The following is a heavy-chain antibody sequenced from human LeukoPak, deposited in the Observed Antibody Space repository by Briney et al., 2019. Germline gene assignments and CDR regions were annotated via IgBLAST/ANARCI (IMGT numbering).Heavy chain of an antibody. D-gene: IGHD3-22*01. CDR3: VKRDAYDSSGYYGN. Sequence: GGSLRLSCSASGFTFSRYAMHWVRQAPGKGLEYVSAISSNGGSTYYADSVKGRFTISRDNSNNTLYLQMSSLRAEDTAVYYCVKRDAYDSSGYYGNWGQGTLVTVSS. CDR2: ISSNGGST. V-gene: IGHV3-64D*06. J-gene: IGHJ4*02. CDR1: GFTFSRYA.